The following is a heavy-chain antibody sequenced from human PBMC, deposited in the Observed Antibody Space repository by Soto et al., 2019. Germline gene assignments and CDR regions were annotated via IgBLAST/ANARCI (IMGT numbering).Heavy chain of an antibody. CDR1: GGSISSYY. Sequence: QVQLQESGPGLVKPSETLSLTCTVSGGSISSYYWSWIRQPPGKGLEWIGYIYYSGSTNYNPSLSSRVTISVDTSKNHFSLTLSSVTAADTAVYYCARRWGAAVDYGGQGTLVTVSS. CDR3: ARRWGAAVDY. J-gene: IGHJ4*02. CDR2: IYYSGST. V-gene: IGHV4-59*08. D-gene: IGHD7-27*01.